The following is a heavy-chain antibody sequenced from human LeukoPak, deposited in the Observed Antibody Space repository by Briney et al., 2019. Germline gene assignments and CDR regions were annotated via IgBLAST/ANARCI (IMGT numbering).Heavy chain of an antibody. CDR3: ARVATVVTTALYYFDY. CDR1: GGSISSHY. CDR2: IYYSGST. Sequence: PSETLPLTCTVSGGSISSHYWSWIRQPPGKGLEWIGYIYYSGSTNYNPSLKSRVTISVDTSKNQFSLKLSSVTAADTAVYYCARVATVVTTALYYFDYWGQGTLVTVSS. J-gene: IGHJ4*02. V-gene: IGHV4-59*11. D-gene: IGHD4-23*01.